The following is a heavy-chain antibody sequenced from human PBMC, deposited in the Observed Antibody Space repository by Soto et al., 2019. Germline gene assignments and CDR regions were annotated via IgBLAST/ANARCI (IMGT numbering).Heavy chain of an antibody. V-gene: IGHV1-2*02. D-gene: IGHD1-26*01. CDR3: AKAVGANYYGMDV. CDR2: INPNSGGT. J-gene: IGHJ6*02. Sequence: ASVKVSCKASGYTFTGYYMHCVLQSPGQGLEWMGCINPNSGGTNYAQKFQGRVTMTRDTSISTAYMELSRLRSDDTAVYYCAKAVGANYYGMDVWGQGTTVTVSS. CDR1: GYTFTGYY.